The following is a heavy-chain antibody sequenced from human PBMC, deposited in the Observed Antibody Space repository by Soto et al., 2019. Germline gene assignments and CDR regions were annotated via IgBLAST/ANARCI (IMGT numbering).Heavy chain of an antibody. D-gene: IGHD3-10*01. CDR3: ARGVTFGSESDDY. CDR1: GYTFTNYG. Sequence: QVQLVQSGAEVKKPGASVKVSCKASGYTFTNYGLTWVRQAPGQGLEWMGWIIPDNGNTNYAQKFQGRVTMTTDTSTSTAYMGVRSLRSDDTAVYYCARGVTFGSESDDYWGQGTLVIVSS. J-gene: IGHJ4*02. CDR2: IIPDNGNT. V-gene: IGHV1-18*01.